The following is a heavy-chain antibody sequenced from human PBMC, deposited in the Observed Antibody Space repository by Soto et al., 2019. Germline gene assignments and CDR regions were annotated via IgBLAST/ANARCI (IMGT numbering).Heavy chain of an antibody. CDR3: ARGGSDVESSMGVFDY. CDR2: ISYDGRNE. J-gene: IGHJ4*02. V-gene: IGHV3-30*04. CDR1: GFTFRSYA. D-gene: IGHD5-12*01. Sequence: QVQLVESGGGVVQPGRSLRLSCGASGFTFRSYAMHWVRQAPGKGLEWVAVISYDGRNEYYADSVKGRFTISRDSSKSTLHLQMKSLRAEDTAVYYCARGGSDVESSMGVFDYWGQGTPVTVSS.